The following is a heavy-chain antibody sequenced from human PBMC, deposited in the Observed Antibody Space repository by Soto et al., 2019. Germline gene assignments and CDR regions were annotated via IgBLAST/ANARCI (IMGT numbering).Heavy chain of an antibody. J-gene: IGHJ6*03. Sequence: PSETLSLTCAFSSGSISSSNWWSWVRQPPGKGLEWIGEIYHSGSTNYNPSLKSRVTISVDKSKNQFSLKLSSVTAADTAVYYCARVTDDYYYYYMDVWGKGTTVTVSS. CDR3: ARVTDDYYYYYMDV. CDR1: SGSISSSNW. CDR2: IYHSGST. V-gene: IGHV4-4*02. D-gene: IGHD2-8*02.